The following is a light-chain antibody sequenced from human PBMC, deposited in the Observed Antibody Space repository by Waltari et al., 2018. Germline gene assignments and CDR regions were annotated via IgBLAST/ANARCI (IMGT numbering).Light chain of an antibody. J-gene: IGKJ4*01. CDR2: AAS. CDR3: QQLNSYPRT. Sequence: DFQLNQSPSLLSPSVGARVSITCRARQGIGIYLDWYQQKPGKAPKLLIYAASTLQSGVPSRFSGSGSGTEFTLTISSLQPEDFATYYCQQLNSYPRTFGGGTKVEIK. CDR1: QGIGIY. V-gene: IGKV1-9*01.